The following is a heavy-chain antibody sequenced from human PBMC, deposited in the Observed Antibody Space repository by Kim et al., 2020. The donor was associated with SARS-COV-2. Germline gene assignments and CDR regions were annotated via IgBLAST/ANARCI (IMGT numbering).Heavy chain of an antibody. CDR1: GGSISSGGYY. V-gene: IGHV4-31*03. J-gene: IGHJ6*02. D-gene: IGHD6-13*01. CDR3: ARDIIAAAGTGYYYYYGMDV. CDR2: IYYSGST. Sequence: TLSLTCTVSGGSISSGGYYWSWIRQHPGKGLEWIGYIYYSGSTYYNPSLKSRVTISVDTSKNQFSLKLSSVTAADTAVYYCARDIIAAAGTGYYYYYGMDVWGQGTTVTVSS.